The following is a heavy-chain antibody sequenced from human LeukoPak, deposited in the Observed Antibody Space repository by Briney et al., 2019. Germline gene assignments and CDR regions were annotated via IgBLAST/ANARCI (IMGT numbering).Heavy chain of an antibody. CDR2: IKQDGSEK. J-gene: IGHJ6*02. CDR3: ARDRAAAGPEGDV. Sequence: GGSLRLSCAASGFTFSSYWMSWVRQAPGKGLEWVANIKQDGSEKYYVDSVKGRFTISRDNAKNSLYLQMNSLRAEDTAVYYCARDRAAAGPEGDVWGQGTTVTVSS. D-gene: IGHD6-13*01. V-gene: IGHV3-7*01. CDR1: GFTFSSYW.